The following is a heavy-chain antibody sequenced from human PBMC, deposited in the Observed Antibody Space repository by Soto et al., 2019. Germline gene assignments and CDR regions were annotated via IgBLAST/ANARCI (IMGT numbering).Heavy chain of an antibody. Sequence: GESLKISCKGSGYSFTSYCIGWVRQMPGKGLEWMGIIYPGDSDTRYSPSFQGQVTISADKSISTAYLQWSSLKASAAAMYYCARSAAAGKYYYGVDVWGQGTTVTVSS. CDR2: IYPGDSDT. CDR1: GYSFTSYC. J-gene: IGHJ6*02. CDR3: ARSAAAGKYYYGVDV. V-gene: IGHV5-51*01. D-gene: IGHD6-13*01.